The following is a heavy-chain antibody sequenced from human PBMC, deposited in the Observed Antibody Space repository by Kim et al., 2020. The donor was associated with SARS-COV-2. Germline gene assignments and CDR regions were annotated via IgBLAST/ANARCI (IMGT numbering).Heavy chain of an antibody. CDR3: ARDLAAGGYYRYGMDV. CDR1: GYTLSSYS. CDR2: INTGNGDT. D-gene: IGHD6-13*01. Sequence: ASVKVSCKASGYTLSSYSMHWVRQAPGQGLEWMGWINTGNGDTKCPQKFQGRITITRDTSASTGYMELSSLTSEDTAVYYCARDLAAGGYYRYGMDVWGQGTTVKVSS. J-gene: IGHJ6*02. V-gene: IGHV1-3*04.